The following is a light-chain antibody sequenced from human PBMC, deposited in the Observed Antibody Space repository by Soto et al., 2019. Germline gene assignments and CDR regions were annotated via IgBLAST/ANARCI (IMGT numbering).Light chain of an antibody. Sequence: QSVLTQPPSASGSPGQSVTISCTGTKNDIGVYDFVSWYQHHPGKAPRLIIYEVVQRPSGVPDRFSGSKSGNTASLTVSGLQAAEEADYFCKSYAGSNTYVFGSGTKVTVV. V-gene: IGLV2-8*01. J-gene: IGLJ1*01. CDR1: KNDIGVYDF. CDR2: EVV. CDR3: KSYAGSNTYV.